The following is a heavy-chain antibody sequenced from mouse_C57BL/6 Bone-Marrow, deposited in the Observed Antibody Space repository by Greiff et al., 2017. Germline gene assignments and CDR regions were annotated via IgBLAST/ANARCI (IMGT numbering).Heavy chain of an antibody. J-gene: IGHJ2*01. CDR2: INPSTGGT. V-gene: IGHV1-42*01. CDR1: GYSFTGYY. CDR3: ARGAYGPDY. Sequence: VQLQQSGPELVKPGASVKISCKASGYSFTGYYMNWVKQSPEKSLEWIGEINPSTGGTTYNQKFKAKATLTVDKSSSTAYMQLKSLTSEDSAVYYCARGAYGPDYWGQGTTLTVSS. D-gene: IGHD1-2*01.